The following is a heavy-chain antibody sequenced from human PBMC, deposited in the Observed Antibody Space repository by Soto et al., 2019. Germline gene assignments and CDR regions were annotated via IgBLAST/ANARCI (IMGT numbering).Heavy chain of an antibody. CDR1: GFTFSSYA. Sequence: PGGSLRLSCAASGFTFSSYAMSWVRQAPGKGLEWVSAISGSGGSTYYADSVKGRFTISRDNSKNTLYLQMNSLRAEDTAVYYCAKDTYYDSSGYPESFDYWGQGTLVTVSS. CDR2: ISGSGGST. D-gene: IGHD3-22*01. V-gene: IGHV3-23*01. J-gene: IGHJ4*02. CDR3: AKDTYYDSSGYPESFDY.